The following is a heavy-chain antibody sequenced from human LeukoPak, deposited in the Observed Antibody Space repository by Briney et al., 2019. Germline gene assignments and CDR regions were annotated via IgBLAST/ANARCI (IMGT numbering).Heavy chain of an antibody. V-gene: IGHV3-49*04. J-gene: IGHJ4*02. Sequence: PGRSLRLSCTASGFTFGDYAMSWVRQAPGKGVEWVGFIRSKAYGGTTEYAASVKGRFTISRDDSKSIAYLQMNSLKTEDTAVYYCTRVSGYSYGYCFDYWGQGTLVTVSS. CDR3: TRVSGYSYGYCFDY. CDR2: IRSKAYGGTT. D-gene: IGHD5-18*01. CDR1: GFTFGDYA.